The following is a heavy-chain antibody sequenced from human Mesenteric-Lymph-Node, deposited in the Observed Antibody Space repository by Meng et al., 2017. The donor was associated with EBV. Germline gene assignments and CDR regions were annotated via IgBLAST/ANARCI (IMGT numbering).Heavy chain of an antibody. CDR2: VFHIGST. Sequence: QVLLQEAGPGLVHPSGILSLTCAVSCGSISGNNWWSWIRQPPGKGLEWIGEVFHIGSTNYNPSLKSRVTISLDKSKNQFSLKLTSVTAADTAVYFCARVSEISGTWLDCWGQGTLVTVSS. CDR3: ARVSEISGTWLDC. D-gene: IGHD1-7*01. V-gene: IGHV4-4*02. J-gene: IGHJ1*01. CDR1: CGSISGNNW.